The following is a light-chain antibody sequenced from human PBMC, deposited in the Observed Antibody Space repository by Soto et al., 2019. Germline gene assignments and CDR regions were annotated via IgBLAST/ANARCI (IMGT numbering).Light chain of an antibody. CDR1: SSEVGNYNL. CDR2: EDN. V-gene: IGLV2-23*01. J-gene: IGLJ3*02. Sequence: QYALTQPASVSGSPGQSITISCTGTSSEVGNYNLVSWYQQHPGKAPKLMIYEDNKRPSRGSNRFSGSKSGNTASLTISGLQAEDEADYYCCAYSDSSTWVFGGGTKLTVL. CDR3: CAYSDSSTWV.